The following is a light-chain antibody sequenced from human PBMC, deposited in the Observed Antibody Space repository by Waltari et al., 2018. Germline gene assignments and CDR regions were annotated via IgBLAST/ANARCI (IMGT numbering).Light chain of an antibody. J-gene: IGLJ3*02. CDR2: LKSDGSH. CDR3: ETWDTAIHV. CDR1: SGHSTFA. V-gene: IGLV4-69*01. Sequence: QLVVTQSPSASAPLGASVKLTCTLTSGHSTFAIAWHQQQPGKGPRYLMSLKSDGSHSRGDGLPVRFSGSSSGAERYLTISSLESEDEADYYCETWDTAIHVFGGGTKLTVI.